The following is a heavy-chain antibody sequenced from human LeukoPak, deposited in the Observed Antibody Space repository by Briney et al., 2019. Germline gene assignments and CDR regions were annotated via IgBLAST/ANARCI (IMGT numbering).Heavy chain of an antibody. CDR1: GGSFSGYY. Sequence: SETLSLTCAVYGGSFSGYYWSWIRQSPGKGLEWIGEINHSGSTNYNPSLKSRVAISVDTSKNQFSLKLSSVTAADTAVYYCARAPLGDYVWGSYRYRGLDYWGQGTLVTVSS. CDR2: INHSGST. D-gene: IGHD3-16*02. V-gene: IGHV4-34*01. CDR3: ARAPLGDYVWGSYRYRGLDY. J-gene: IGHJ4*02.